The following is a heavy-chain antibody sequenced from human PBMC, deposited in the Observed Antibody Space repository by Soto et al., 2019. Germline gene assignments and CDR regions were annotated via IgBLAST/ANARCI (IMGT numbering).Heavy chain of an antibody. CDR3: ARARLRYFDWLLDRYYYYGMDV. J-gene: IGHJ6*02. D-gene: IGHD3-9*01. V-gene: IGHV3-30-3*01. CDR2: ISYDGSNK. CDR1: GFTFSSYA. Sequence: QVQLVESGGGVVQPGRSLRLSCAASGFTFSSYAMHWVRQAPGKGLEWVAVISYDGSNKYYADSVKGRFTISRDNSKNTLYLQMHSLRAEETAVYYCARARLRYFDWLLDRYYYYGMDVWGQGTTVTVSS.